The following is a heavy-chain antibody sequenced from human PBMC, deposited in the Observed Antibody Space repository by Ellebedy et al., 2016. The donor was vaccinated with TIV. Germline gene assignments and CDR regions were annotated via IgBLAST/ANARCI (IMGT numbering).Heavy chain of an antibody. J-gene: IGHJ4*02. CDR1: GGSIRGGDYY. V-gene: IGHV4-39*01. CDR2: IYYSWRT. D-gene: IGHD3-10*01. Sequence: MPSETLSLTCTVSGGSIRGGDYYWAWIRRPPGKGLEWIGTIYYSWRTFYNASLRSRVTMSVDTSKNQFSLKMGSVTAADPAVYYCARKGFRVRGVIMFDHWGQGTLVTASS. CDR3: ARKGFRVRGVIMFDH.